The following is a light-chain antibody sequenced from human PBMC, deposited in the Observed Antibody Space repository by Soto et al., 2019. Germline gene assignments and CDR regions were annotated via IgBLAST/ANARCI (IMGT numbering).Light chain of an antibody. V-gene: IGKV3-20*01. J-gene: IGKJ4*01. CDR1: QSVGRNF. Sequence: EIVLRQSPGTLSLSPGESTTLSCRASQSVGRNFLAWYQQKPGRAPRLLIHGASNRATGIPARFSGSGSETDFTLTISRLEPEDFAVYYCHQYATSPLTFGGGTKVEIK. CDR3: HQYATSPLT. CDR2: GAS.